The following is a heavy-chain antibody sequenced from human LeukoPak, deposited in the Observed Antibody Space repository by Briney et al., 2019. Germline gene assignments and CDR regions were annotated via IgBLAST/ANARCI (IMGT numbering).Heavy chain of an antibody. V-gene: IGHV3-53*01. Sequence: GGSLRLSCAASGLTVSSSYMSWVRQAPGKGLEWVSIIYNDGSTYYADSVKGRFTISRDNSKTTLYLQMNSLRAEDTAVYYCALTPYHYDSSGVPWGQGTRVTVSS. CDR1: GLTVSSSY. J-gene: IGHJ5*02. CDR3: ALTPYHYDSSGVP. CDR2: IYNDGST. D-gene: IGHD3-22*01.